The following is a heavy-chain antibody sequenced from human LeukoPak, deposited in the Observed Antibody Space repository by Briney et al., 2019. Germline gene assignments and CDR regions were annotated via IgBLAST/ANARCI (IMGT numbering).Heavy chain of an antibody. CDR2: INHSGST. J-gene: IGHJ4*02. CDR3: AKGYYGSGSPHDY. CDR1: GGSFSGYY. Sequence: SETLSLTCAVYGGSFSGYYWSWIRQPPRKGLEWIGEINHSGSTNYNPSLKSRVTISVDTSKNQFSLKLSSVTAADTAVYYCAKGYYGSGSPHDYWGQGTLVTVSS. D-gene: IGHD3-10*01. V-gene: IGHV4-34*01.